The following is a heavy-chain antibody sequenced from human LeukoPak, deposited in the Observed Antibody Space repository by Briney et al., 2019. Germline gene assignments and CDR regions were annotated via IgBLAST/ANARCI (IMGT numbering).Heavy chain of an antibody. D-gene: IGHD2-21*02. V-gene: IGHV1-18*03. CDR3: ARAGQTSCYFRSCGGDWNGAFDI. Sequence: GASVKVSCKASGYTFTSYGISWVRQAPGQGLEWMGWISAYNGNTNYAQKLQGRVTITRDTSASTAYMELSSLRSEDMAVYYCARAGQTSCYFRSCGGDWNGAFDIWGQGTMVTVSS. CDR2: ISAYNGNT. CDR1: GYTFTSYG. J-gene: IGHJ3*02.